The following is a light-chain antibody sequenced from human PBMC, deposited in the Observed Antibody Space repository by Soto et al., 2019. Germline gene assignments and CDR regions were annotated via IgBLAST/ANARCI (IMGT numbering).Light chain of an antibody. CDR1: QSVSSSY. Sequence: EIVLTQSPGTLSLSPGERATLSCRASQSVSSSYLAWYQQKPGQAPRLLIYGASSRATGIPDRFSGSGSGTDFTLTISRLEPEDFVLYYCQQYGSSPSFGPGTKVDIK. V-gene: IGKV3-20*01. J-gene: IGKJ3*01. CDR3: QQYGSSPS. CDR2: GAS.